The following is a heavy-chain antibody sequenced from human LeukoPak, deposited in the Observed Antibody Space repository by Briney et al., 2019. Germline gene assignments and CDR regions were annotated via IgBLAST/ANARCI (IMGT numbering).Heavy chain of an antibody. D-gene: IGHD3-10*01. CDR2: ISSSSSYY. Sequence: GGSLRLSCAASGFTFSSYSMNWVRQAPGKGLEWVSSISSSSSYYSYADSVKGRFTISRDNAKNSLYLQMNSLRAEDTAVYYCARISGRSGSYRFDYWGQGTLVTVSS. CDR3: ARISGRSGSYRFDY. J-gene: IGHJ4*02. V-gene: IGHV3-21*01. CDR1: GFTFSSYS.